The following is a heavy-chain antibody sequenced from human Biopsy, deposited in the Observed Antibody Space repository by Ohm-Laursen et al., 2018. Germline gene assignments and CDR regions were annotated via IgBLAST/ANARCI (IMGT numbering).Heavy chain of an antibody. CDR1: GFTFNSYW. J-gene: IGHJ3*01. D-gene: IGHD3-16*01. CDR3: TRAYRYGLDAFDV. Sequence: SLRLSCAASGFTFNSYWMHWVRQAPGKGLVWVSRINIDGSGTKYADSVKGRFTVSRDNAKNTLCLQMNSLTAEDTAIYYCTRAYRYGLDAFDVWGQGTMVTVSS. V-gene: IGHV3-74*03. CDR2: INIDGSGT.